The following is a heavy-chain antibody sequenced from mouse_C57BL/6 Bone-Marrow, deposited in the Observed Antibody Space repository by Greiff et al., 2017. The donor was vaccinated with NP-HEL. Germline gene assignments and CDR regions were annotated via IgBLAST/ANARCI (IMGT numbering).Heavy chain of an antibody. CDR3: ARRAGRYAMDY. CDR1: GFTFSDYG. V-gene: IGHV5-17*01. CDR2: ISSGSSTI. Sequence: EVHLVESGGGLVKPGGSLKLSCAASGFTFSDYGMHWVRQAPEKGLEWVAYISSGSSTIYYADTVKGRFPISSDNAKNTLFLQMTSLRSEDTAMYYCARRAGRYAMDYWGQGTSVTVSS. D-gene: IGHD3-1*01. J-gene: IGHJ4*01.